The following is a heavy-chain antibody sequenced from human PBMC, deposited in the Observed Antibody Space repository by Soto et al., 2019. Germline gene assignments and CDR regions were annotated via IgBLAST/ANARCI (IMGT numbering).Heavy chain of an antibody. CDR1: GFTFSSYG. J-gene: IGHJ2*01. CDR2: ISYDGSNK. Sequence: QVQLVESGGGVVQPGRSLRLSCAASGFTFSSYGMHWVRQAPGKGLEWVAVISYDGSNKYYADSVKGRFTISRDNSKNTLYLQMNSLSDEDMAVYYCARDSASYSSSSGSYWYFDLWGRGTLVTVSS. CDR3: ARDSASYSSSSGSYWYFDL. V-gene: IGHV3-30*03. D-gene: IGHD6-6*01.